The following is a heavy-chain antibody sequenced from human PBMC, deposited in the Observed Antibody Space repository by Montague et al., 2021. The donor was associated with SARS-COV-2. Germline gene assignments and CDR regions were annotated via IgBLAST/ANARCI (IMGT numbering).Heavy chain of an antibody. CDR3: AREGKPTYYDILTGYFGSTYFDY. D-gene: IGHD3-9*01. CDR1: GYTFTSYG. J-gene: IGHJ4*02. V-gene: IGHV1-18*01. Sequence: SVKVSCKASGYTFTSYGISWVRQAPGQGLEWMGWISAYNGNTNYAQKLQGRVTMTTDTSTSTACMELRSLRSDDTAVYYCAREGKPTYYDILTGYFGSTYFDYWGQGTLVTVSS. CDR2: ISAYNGNT.